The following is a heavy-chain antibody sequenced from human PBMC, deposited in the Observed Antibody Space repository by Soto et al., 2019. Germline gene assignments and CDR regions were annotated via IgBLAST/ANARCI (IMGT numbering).Heavy chain of an antibody. Sequence: PSETLSLTCTVSGGSISSYYWSWIRQPPGKGLEWIGYIYYSGSTNYNPSLKSRVTISVDTSKNQFSLKLSSVTAADTAVYYCARGGRYGDYTFDYWGQGTLVTVSS. V-gene: IGHV4-59*01. D-gene: IGHD4-17*01. J-gene: IGHJ4*02. CDR1: GGSISSYY. CDR3: ARGGRYGDYTFDY. CDR2: IYYSGST.